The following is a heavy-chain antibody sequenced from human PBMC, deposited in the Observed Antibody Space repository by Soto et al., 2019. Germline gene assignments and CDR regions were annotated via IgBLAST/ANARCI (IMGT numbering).Heavy chain of an antibody. J-gene: IGHJ6*02. D-gene: IGHD2-21*02. CDR2: IYYSGST. CDR1: GGSISSGDYY. CDR3: ARAFTPCGGDCYSPLRYGMDV. V-gene: IGHV4-30-4*01. Sequence: SETLSLTCTVSGGSISSGDYYWSWIRQPPGKGLEWIGYIYYSGSTYYNPSLKSRVTISVDTSKNQFSLKRSSVTAADTAVYYCARAFTPCGGDCYSPLRYGMDVWGQGTTVTVSS.